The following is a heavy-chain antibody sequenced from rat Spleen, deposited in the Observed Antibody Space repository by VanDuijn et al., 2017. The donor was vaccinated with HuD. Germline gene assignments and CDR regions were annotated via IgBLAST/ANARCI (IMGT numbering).Heavy chain of an antibody. J-gene: IGHJ2*01. CDR2: ISTGGGNT. Sequence: EVQLVESGGGLVQPGRSMKLSCAALGFTFSNYYMAWVRQAPTKGLEWVASISTGGGNTYYRDSVKGRFTISRDNAKSTLYLQMDSLRSEDTATYYCARQDGSYYYVGYFDYWGQGVMVTVSS. CDR3: ARQDGSYYYVGYFDY. CDR1: GFTFSNYY. V-gene: IGHV5-25*01. D-gene: IGHD1-12*02.